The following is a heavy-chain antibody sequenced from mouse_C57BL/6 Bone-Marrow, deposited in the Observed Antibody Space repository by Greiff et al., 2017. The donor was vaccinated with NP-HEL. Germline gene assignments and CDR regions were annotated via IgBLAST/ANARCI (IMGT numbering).Heavy chain of an antibody. CDR3: ARGGYYDAY. Sequence: QVQLQQSGAELVKPGASVKISCKASGYTFTSYWMHWVKQRPIQGLEWIGNIDPSDSETHYNQKFKDKATLTVDKSSSTAYMQLSSLTSEDSAVYYCARGGYYDAYWGQGTLVTVSA. V-gene: IGHV1-52*01. D-gene: IGHD2-3*01. CDR2: IDPSDSET. J-gene: IGHJ3*01. CDR1: GYTFTSYW.